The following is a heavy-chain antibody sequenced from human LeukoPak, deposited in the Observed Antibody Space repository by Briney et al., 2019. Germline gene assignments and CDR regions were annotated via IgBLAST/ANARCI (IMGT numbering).Heavy chain of an antibody. D-gene: IGHD3-10*01. J-gene: IGHJ4*02. CDR3: AGVVVRGVMSY. Sequence: PSQTLSLTCTVSGGSISSGDYYWSWIRQPPGKGLEWIVYIYYSGSTYYNPSLKSRVTISVDTSKNQFSLKLSSVTAADTAVYYCAGVVVRGVMSYWGQGTLVTVSS. CDR1: GGSISSGDYY. V-gene: IGHV4-30-4*08. CDR2: IYYSGST.